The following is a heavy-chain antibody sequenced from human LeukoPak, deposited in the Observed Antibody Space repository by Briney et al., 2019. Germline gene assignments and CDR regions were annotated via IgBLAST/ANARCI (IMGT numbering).Heavy chain of an antibody. CDR1: GGSFSGYY. Sequence: SETLSLTCAVYGGSFSGYYWSRIRQPPGKGLEWIGEINHSGSTNYNPSLKSRVTISVDTSKNQFSLKLSSVTAADTAVYYCASAYCGGDCPPSYWGQGTLVTVSS. J-gene: IGHJ4*02. D-gene: IGHD2-21*02. V-gene: IGHV4-34*01. CDR2: INHSGST. CDR3: ASAYCGGDCPPSY.